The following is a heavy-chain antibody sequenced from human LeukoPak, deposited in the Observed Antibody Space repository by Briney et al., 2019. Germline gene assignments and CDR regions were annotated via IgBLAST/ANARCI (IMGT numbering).Heavy chain of an antibody. V-gene: IGHV1-2*02. CDR3: ARDLPTGYGSKAY. D-gene: IGHD3-10*01. CDR2: INPSSGGT. CDR1: GYTFTGYY. J-gene: IGHJ4*02. Sequence: GASVKVSCKASGYTFTGYYVHWVRQAPGQGLEWMGWINPSSGGTNYAQKFQGRVTMTRDTSISTAFMEVSSLRSDDTAVYYCARDLPTGYGSKAYWGQGTLVTVSS.